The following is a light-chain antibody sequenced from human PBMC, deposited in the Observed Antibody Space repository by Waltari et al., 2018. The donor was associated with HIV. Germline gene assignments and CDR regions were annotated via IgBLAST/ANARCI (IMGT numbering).Light chain of an antibody. J-gene: IGLJ2*01. V-gene: IGLV2-14*03. Sequence: QSALTQPASVSGSHGQSITISCTGTSSAVGGYNYVSWYQQHPGKAPTLMIYDVSNRPSGVSNRFSGSKSGNTASLTISGLQAEDEADYYCSSYTSSSTFFGGGTKLTVL. CDR3: SSYTSSSTF. CDR1: SSAVGGYNY. CDR2: DVS.